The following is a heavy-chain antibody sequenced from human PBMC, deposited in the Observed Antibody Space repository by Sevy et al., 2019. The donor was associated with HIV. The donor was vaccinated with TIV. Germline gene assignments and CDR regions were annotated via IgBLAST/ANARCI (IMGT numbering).Heavy chain of an antibody. J-gene: IGHJ4*02. CDR3: AKDKEWELLRNFDY. Sequence: GGSLRLSCAASGFTLSSYAMSWVRQAPGKGLEWVSAISGSGGRTYYADSVKGRFTISRDNSKNTLYLQMNSLRAEDTAVYYCAKDKEWELLRNFDYWGQGTLVTVSS. CDR2: ISGSGGRT. D-gene: IGHD1-26*01. CDR1: GFTLSSYA. V-gene: IGHV3-23*01.